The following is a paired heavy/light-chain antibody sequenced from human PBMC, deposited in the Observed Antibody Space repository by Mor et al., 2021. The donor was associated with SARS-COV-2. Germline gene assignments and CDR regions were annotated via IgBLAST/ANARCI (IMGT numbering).Heavy chain of an antibody. V-gene: IGHV1-2*02. CDR1: GYTFTGYY. J-gene: IGHJ5*02. D-gene: IGHD3-10*01. CDR2: INPNSGGT. Sequence: QVQLVQSGAEVKKPGASVKVSCKASGYTFTGYYMHWVRQAPGQGLEWMGWINPNSGGTTYAQKFQGRVTVTRDTSISTAYMELSSLRSDDTAVYYCARDLLLGSGSYYRPLNWFDPWGQGTLVTVSS. CDR3: ARDLLLGSGSYYRPLNWFDP.
Light chain of an antibody. CDR1: SSDVGGYNY. CDR3: SSYTSSSSVV. V-gene: IGLV2-14*01. Sequence: QSALTQPASVSGSPGQSITISCTGTSSDVGGYNYVSWYQQHPGKAPKLIIYEVSNRPSGVSNRFSGSKSGNTASLTISGLQAEDEADYYCSSYTSSSSVVFGGGTKLTVL. J-gene: IGLJ2*01. CDR2: EVS.